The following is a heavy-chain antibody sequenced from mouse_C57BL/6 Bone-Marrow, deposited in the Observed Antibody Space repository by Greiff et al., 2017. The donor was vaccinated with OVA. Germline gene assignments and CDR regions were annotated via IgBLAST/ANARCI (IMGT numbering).Heavy chain of an antibody. CDR2: IYPRSGNT. Sequence: VHLVESGAELARPGASVKLSCKASGYTFTSYGISWVKQRTGQGLEWIGEIYPRSGNTYYNEKFKGKATLTADKSSSTAYMELRSLTSEDSAVYFCARSSSNWVFDYWGQGTTLTVSS. J-gene: IGHJ2*01. D-gene: IGHD4-1*01. CDR1: GYTFTSYG. V-gene: IGHV1-81*01. CDR3: ARSSSNWVFDY.